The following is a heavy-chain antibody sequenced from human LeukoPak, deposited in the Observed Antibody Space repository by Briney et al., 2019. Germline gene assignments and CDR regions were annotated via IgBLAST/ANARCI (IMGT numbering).Heavy chain of an antibody. J-gene: IGHJ4*02. CDR2: IYYSGST. CDR1: GGSISSSSYY. CDR3: ARYSHASWSGYHY. D-gene: IGHD3-3*01. Sequence: SETLSLTCTVYGGSISSSSYYWGWLRQPPGKGLEWIGSIYYSGSTYYNPSLKSRVTISVDTSKNQFSLKLSSVTAADTAVYYCARYSHASWSGYHYWGQGNLVTVSS. V-gene: IGHV4-39*07.